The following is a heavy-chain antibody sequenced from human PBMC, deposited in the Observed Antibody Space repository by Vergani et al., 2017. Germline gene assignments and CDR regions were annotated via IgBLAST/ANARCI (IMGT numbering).Heavy chain of an antibody. CDR3: ANYCSGGSCYFDY. Sequence: EVQLVESGGGLVQPGGSLRLSSAASGFTFSSYAMSWVRQAPGKGLNWFSAFSGSGGTTYSAASVKGRFTCSRDNSKNTLYLQMNSLRAEDTAVYYCANYCSGGSCYFDYWGQGTRVTVSS. D-gene: IGHD2-15*01. CDR1: GFTFSSYA. V-gene: IGHV3-23*04. J-gene: IGHJ4*02. CDR2: FSGSGGTT.